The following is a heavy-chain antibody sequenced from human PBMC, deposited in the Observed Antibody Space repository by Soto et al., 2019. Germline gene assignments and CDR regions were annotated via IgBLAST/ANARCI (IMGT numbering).Heavy chain of an antibody. Sequence: GASVKVSCKASGGTFSSYAISWVRQAPGQGLEWMGGIIPIFGTANCAQKFQGRVTITADKSTSTAYMELSSLRSEDTAVYYCARAAYCSSTSCYLEVGAFDIWGQGTMVTVSS. CDR3: ARAAYCSSTSCYLEVGAFDI. V-gene: IGHV1-69*06. CDR1: GGTFSSYA. J-gene: IGHJ3*02. D-gene: IGHD2-2*01. CDR2: IIPIFGTA.